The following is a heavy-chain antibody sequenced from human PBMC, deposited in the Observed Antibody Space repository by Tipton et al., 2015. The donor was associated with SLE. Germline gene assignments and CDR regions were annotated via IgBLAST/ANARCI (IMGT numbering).Heavy chain of an antibody. D-gene: IGHD5-12*01. V-gene: IGHV4-4*09. J-gene: IGHJ4*02. CDR1: GDSIRSYS. CDR3: ARHAPSGYIDD. Sequence: TLSLTCSVSGDSIRSYSWSWIRQPPGKGLELIGHIYPGGTTDYNPSLKSRLTMPEDTYENQFSLKLISVTAADTAVYYCARHAPSGYIDDWGQGTLVSVSS. CDR2: IYPGGTT.